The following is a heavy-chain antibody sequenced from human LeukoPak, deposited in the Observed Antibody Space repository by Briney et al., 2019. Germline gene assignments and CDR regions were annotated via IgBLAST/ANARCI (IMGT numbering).Heavy chain of an antibody. CDR1: GYTFTSYF. J-gene: IGHJ3*02. V-gene: IGHV1-46*01. CDR2: INPSGGST. Sequence: ASVKVSCKASGYTFTSYFMHWVRQAPGQGLEWMGVINPSGGSTNYAQKFQGRVTMTRDTSTSTVYMELSSLSSEDTALYYCARVSRDCSITSCYNDAFDIWGQGTMVTVS. D-gene: IGHD2-2*02. CDR3: ARVSRDCSITSCYNDAFDI.